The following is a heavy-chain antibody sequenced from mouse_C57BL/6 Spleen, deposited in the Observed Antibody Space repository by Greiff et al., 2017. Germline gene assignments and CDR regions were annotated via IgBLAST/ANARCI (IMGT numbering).Heavy chain of an antibody. J-gene: IGHJ4*01. D-gene: IGHD1-1*01. V-gene: IGHV1-55*01. CDR1: GYTFTSYW. CDR3: ARYYGSYYYAMDY. CDR2: IYPGSGST. Sequence: QVQLQQPGAELVKPGASVKMSCKASGYTFTSYWITWVKQRPGQGLEWIGDIYPGSGSTNYNEKFKSKATLTGEPSSSTAYMQLSSLTSEDSAVYYCARYYGSYYYAMDYWGQGTSVTVSS.